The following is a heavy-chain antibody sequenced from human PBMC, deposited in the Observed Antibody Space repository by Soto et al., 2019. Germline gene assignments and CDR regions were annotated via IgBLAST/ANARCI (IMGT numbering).Heavy chain of an antibody. D-gene: IGHD2-8*01. V-gene: IGHV3-23*01. CDR2: ISGSGGST. Sequence: PGGSLRLSCAASGFTFSSYAMSWVRQAPGKGLEWVSAISGSGGSTYYADSVKGRFTISRDNSKNTLYLQMNSLRADDTAVYYCAKDLTDIVLMVYARVTSYYYYGMDVWGQGTSVTAP. CDR1: GFTFSSYA. J-gene: IGHJ6*02. CDR3: AKDLTDIVLMVYARVTSYYYYGMDV.